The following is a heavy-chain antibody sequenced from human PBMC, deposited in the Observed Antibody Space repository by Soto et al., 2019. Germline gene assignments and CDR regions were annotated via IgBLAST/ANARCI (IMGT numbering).Heavy chain of an antibody. D-gene: IGHD3-9*01. Sequence: GGSLRLSCAASGFTFSKAWMNWVRQAPGKGLEWVGHIKSKTEGGTTDYAAPVKGRFTISRDNSKSMLLLQMNSLRAEDTAIYYCAKDRHPDGIWTFDFWGQGTLVTVSS. J-gene: IGHJ4*02. V-gene: IGHV3-15*07. CDR1: GFTFSKAW. CDR3: AKDRHPDGIWTFDF. CDR2: IKSKTEGGTT.